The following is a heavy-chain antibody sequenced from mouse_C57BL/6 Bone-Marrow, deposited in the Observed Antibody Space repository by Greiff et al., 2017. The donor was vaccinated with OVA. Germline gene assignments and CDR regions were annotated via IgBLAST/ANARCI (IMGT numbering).Heavy chain of an antibody. CDR1: GYTFTSYW. Sequence: VQLQQSGTVLARPGASVKMSCKTSGYTFTSYWMHWVKQRPGQGLEWIGAIYPGNSDTSYNQQFKGKANLTAVTSASTAYMELSSLTNEDSAVYYCTRITTVVAPHYFDYWGQGTTLTVSS. V-gene: IGHV1-5*01. J-gene: IGHJ2*01. CDR3: TRITTVVAPHYFDY. CDR2: IYPGNSDT. D-gene: IGHD1-1*01.